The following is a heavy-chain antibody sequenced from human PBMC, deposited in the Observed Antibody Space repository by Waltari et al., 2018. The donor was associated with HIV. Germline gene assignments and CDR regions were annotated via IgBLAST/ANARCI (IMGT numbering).Heavy chain of an antibody. CDR1: GGSISSYY. D-gene: IGHD2-2*01. V-gene: IGHV4-4*07. CDR2: IYTSGST. CDR3: ARDRSVVVPAAVQYNWFDP. J-gene: IGHJ5*02. Sequence: QVQLQESGPGLVKPSETLSLTCTVSGGSISSYYWSWIRQPAGQGLEWFGRIYTSGSTNYNPSRKSRVTMSVDTSKNQFSLKLSSVTAADTAVYYCARDRSVVVPAAVQYNWFDPWGQGTLVTVSS.